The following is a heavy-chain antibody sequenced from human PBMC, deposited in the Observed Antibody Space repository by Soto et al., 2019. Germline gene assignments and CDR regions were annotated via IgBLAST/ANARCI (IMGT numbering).Heavy chain of an antibody. J-gene: IGHJ4*02. V-gene: IGHV3-7*03. Sequence: GGSLRLSCAASGFTFSDYGMTWVRQAPGKGLEWVANIKQAGSEKYYVDSVKGRFTISTDSAKNSLYLQMNSLRAEDTAVYYCARGYYYDSTGYPDYWGQCILLSVSS. CDR3: ARGYYYDSTGYPDY. D-gene: IGHD3-22*01. CDR1: GFTFSDYG. CDR2: IKQAGSEK.